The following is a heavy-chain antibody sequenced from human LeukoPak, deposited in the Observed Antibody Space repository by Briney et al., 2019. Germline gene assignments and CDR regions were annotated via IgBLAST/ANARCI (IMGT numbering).Heavy chain of an antibody. CDR3: AKAPEWLSYYFDY. CDR2: ISGSGGST. Sequence: GASLRLSSAASGFTFSSYAMSWVRQAPGKGLEWVSAISGSGGSTYYADSVKGRFTISRDNSKNTLYLQMNSLRAEDTAVYYCAKAPEWLSYYFDYWGQGTLVTVSS. D-gene: IGHD3-3*01. V-gene: IGHV3-23*01. J-gene: IGHJ4*02. CDR1: GFTFSSYA.